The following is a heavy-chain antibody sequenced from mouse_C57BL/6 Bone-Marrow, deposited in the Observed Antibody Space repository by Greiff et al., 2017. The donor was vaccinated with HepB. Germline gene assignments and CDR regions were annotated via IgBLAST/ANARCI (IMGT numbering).Heavy chain of an antibody. J-gene: IGHJ2*01. CDR3: ARGPLIYYYGSSYYFDY. CDR1: GYTFTDYN. CDR2: INPNNGGT. Sequence: VQLQQSGPELVKPGASVKIPCKASGYTFTDYNMDWVKQSHGKSLEWIGDINPNNGGTIYTQKFKGKATLTVDKSSSTAYMELRSLTSEDTAVYYCARGPLIYYYGSSYYFDYWGQGTTLTVSS. D-gene: IGHD1-1*01. V-gene: IGHV1-18*01.